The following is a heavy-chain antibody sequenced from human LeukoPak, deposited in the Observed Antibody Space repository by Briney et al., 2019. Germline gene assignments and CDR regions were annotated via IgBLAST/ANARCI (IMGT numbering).Heavy chain of an antibody. CDR3: ATSGKWELLGGGWSDP. Sequence: ASVKVSCKVSGYTLTELSMRWVRQAPGRGLEWMGGFDPEDGETIYAQKFQGRVTMTEDTSTDTAYMELSSLRSEDTAVYYCATSGKWELLGGGWSDPWGQGTLVTVSS. V-gene: IGHV1-24*01. D-gene: IGHD1-26*01. J-gene: IGHJ5*02. CDR2: FDPEDGET. CDR1: GYTLTELS.